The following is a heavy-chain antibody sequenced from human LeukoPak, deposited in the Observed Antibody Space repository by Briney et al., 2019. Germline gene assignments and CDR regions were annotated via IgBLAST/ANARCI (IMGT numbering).Heavy chain of an antibody. D-gene: IGHD2-15*01. J-gene: IGHJ4*02. V-gene: IGHV4-59*01. CDR3: ARDCSGGSCYDY. CDR1: GGSISSYY. Sequence: PSETLSLTCTVSGGSISSYYWSWLRQPPGKGLEWIGYIYYSGSTNYNPSLKSRVTISVDTSKNQFSLKLSSVTAADTAVYYCARDCSGGSCYDYWGQGTLVTVSS. CDR2: IYYSGST.